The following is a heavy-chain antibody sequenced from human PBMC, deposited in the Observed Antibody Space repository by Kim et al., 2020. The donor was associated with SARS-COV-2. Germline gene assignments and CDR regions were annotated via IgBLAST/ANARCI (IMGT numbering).Heavy chain of an antibody. CDR1: GGSISSSSYY. D-gene: IGHD6-19*01. Sequence: SETLSLTCTVSGGSISSSSYYWGWIRQPPGKGLEWIGSIYYSGSTYYNPSLKSRVTISVDTSKNQFSLKLSSVTAADTAVYYCASPGLTVAGMEEFGYWGQGTLVTVSS. CDR3: ASPGLTVAGMEEFGY. J-gene: IGHJ4*02. V-gene: IGHV4-39*01. CDR2: IYYSGST.